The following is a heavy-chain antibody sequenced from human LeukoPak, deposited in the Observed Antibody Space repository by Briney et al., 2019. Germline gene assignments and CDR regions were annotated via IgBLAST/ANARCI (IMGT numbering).Heavy chain of an antibody. J-gene: IGHJ6*02. CDR2: ISYDGSNK. V-gene: IGHV3-30-3*01. D-gene: IGHD2-2*01. Sequence: GGSLRLSCAASGFTFSSYAMHWVRQAQGKGLEWVAGISYDGSNKYYADSVKGRFTISRDNSKNTLYLQMNSLRAEDTAVYYRAREEVVPAANAGPYYYYYGMDVWGQGTTVTVSS. CDR1: GFTFSSYA. CDR3: AREEVVPAANAGPYYYYYGMDV.